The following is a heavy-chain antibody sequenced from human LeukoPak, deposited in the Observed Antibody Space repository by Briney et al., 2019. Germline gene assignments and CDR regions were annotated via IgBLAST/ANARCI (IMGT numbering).Heavy chain of an antibody. J-gene: IGHJ5*02. Sequence: SETLSLTCAVYGGSFSGYYWSWIRQPPGKGLEWIGYIYYSGSTNYNPSLKSRVTISVDTSKNQFSLKLSSVTAADTAVYYCARVYSSSRVGWWFDPWGQGTLVTVSS. CDR3: ARVYSSSRVGWWFDP. CDR2: IYYSGST. CDR1: GGSFSGYY. D-gene: IGHD6-13*01. V-gene: IGHV4-59*01.